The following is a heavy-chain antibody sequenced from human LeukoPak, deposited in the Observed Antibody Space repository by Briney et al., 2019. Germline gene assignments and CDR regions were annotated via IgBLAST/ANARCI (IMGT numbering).Heavy chain of an antibody. CDR1: GGTFSSYA. J-gene: IGHJ3*02. CDR2: IIPILGTA. D-gene: IGHD5-18*01. Sequence: ASVKVSCKAFGGTFSSYAISWVRQAPGQGLEWMGRIIPILGTANYAQKFQGRVTITTDESTSTAYMELSSLRSEDTAVYYCARVGTAMVSDAFDIWGQGTMVTVSS. CDR3: ARVGTAMVSDAFDI. V-gene: IGHV1-69*11.